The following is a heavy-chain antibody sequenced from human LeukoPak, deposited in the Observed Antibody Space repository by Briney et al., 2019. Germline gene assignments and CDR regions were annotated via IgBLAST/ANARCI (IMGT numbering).Heavy chain of an antibody. Sequence: ASVKVSCKVSGYTLTELSMHWVRQAPGKGLEWVGGFDPEDGETIYAQKFQGRVTMTEDTSTDTAYMELSSLRSEDTAVYYCATHPLGYCTNGVFSRRPYYGMDVWGQGTTVTVSS. CDR1: GYTLTELS. D-gene: IGHD2-8*01. V-gene: IGHV1-24*01. CDR3: ATHPLGYCTNGVFSRRPYYGMDV. J-gene: IGHJ6*02. CDR2: FDPEDGET.